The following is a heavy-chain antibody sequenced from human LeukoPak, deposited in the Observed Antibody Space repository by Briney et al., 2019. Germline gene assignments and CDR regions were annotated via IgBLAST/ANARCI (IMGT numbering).Heavy chain of an antibody. J-gene: IGHJ5*02. Sequence: SETLSLTCTVSGASLSSSSYYWGWIRQSPGKGLEWIGYIYYSGSTYYNPSLKSRVTISVDTSKNQFSLKLSSVTAADTAVYYCARELGDGVPATYCFDPWGQGTRVPVSS. CDR3: ARELGDGVPATYCFDP. V-gene: IGHV4-31*03. CDR2: IYYSGST. D-gene: IGHD2-2*01. CDR1: GASLSSSSYY.